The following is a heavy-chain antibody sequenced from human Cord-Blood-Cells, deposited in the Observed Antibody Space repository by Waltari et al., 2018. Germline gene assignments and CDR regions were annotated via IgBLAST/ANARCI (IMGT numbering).Heavy chain of an antibody. J-gene: IGHJ4*02. CDR2: ICPGDSDT. Sequence: VQLVQSGAEVKKPGESLKISCQGSGYSFTSYWLGWVRQMTGIGLEWLGVICPGDSDTRYSPSFQGQVTISPGKSICTAYLQWSRLKASDTAIYYCARRYSSSSIDYWGQGTLVTVSS. V-gene: IGHV5-51*01. D-gene: IGHD6-6*01. CDR1: GYSFTSYW. CDR3: ARRYSSSSIDY.